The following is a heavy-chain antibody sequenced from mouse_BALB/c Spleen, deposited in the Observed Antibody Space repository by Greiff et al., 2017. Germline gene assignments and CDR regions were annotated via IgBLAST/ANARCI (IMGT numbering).Heavy chain of an antibody. J-gene: IGHJ4*01. CDR3: ARKEVRQGYYAMDY. Sequence: QVQLQQPGAELVMPGASVKMSCKASGYTFTDYWMHWVKQRPGQGLEWIGAIDTSDSYTSYNQKFKGKATLTVDESSSTAYMQLSSLTSEASAVYYCARKEVRQGYYAMDYWGQGTSVTVSA. CDR2: IDTSDSYT. V-gene: IGHV1-69*01. D-gene: IGHD2-14*01. CDR1: GYTFTDYW.